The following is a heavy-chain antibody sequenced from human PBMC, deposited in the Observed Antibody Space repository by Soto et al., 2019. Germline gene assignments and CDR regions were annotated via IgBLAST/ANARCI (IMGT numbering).Heavy chain of an antibody. Sequence: QVQLVQSGAEVKKPGASVKVSCKASGYTFTSYDINWVRQATGQGLEWMGWMNPNSGNTGYAQKYQGRVTMTRNTSISTAYMELSSLRSEDTAVYYCARGGKYDYVWGSYRYYYYGMDVWGQGTTVTVSS. CDR3: ARGGKYDYVWGSYRYYYYGMDV. CDR2: MNPNSGNT. V-gene: IGHV1-8*01. CDR1: GYTFTSYD. D-gene: IGHD3-16*02. J-gene: IGHJ6*02.